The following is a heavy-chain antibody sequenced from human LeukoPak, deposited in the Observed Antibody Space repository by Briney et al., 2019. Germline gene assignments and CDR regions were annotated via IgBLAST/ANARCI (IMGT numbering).Heavy chain of an antibody. CDR3: ARDHGGDTAMVPALDY. V-gene: IGHV1-46*01. J-gene: IGHJ4*02. CDR2: INPSGGST. Sequence: ASVKVSCKASGYTFTSYYMHWVRQAPGQGLEWMGIINPSGGSTSYAQKFQGRVTMTRGTSTSTVYMELSSLRSEDTAVHYCARDHGGDTAMVPALDYWGQGTLVTVSS. D-gene: IGHD5-18*01. CDR1: GYTFTSYY.